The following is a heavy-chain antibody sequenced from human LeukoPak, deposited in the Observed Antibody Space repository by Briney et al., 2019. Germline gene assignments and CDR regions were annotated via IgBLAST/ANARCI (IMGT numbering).Heavy chain of an antibody. CDR2: IYYSGST. CDR3: ARVDSSSWYHFDY. J-gene: IGHJ4*02. V-gene: IGHV4-59*01. D-gene: IGHD6-13*01. Sequence: PSETLSLTCTVSGDSISSYYWSWIRQPPGKGLEWIGYIYYSGSTKYNPSLTSPVTISIDTSKNHFSMKLSSVTAADTAVYYCARVDSSSWYHFDYWGQGTLVTVSS. CDR1: GDSISSYY.